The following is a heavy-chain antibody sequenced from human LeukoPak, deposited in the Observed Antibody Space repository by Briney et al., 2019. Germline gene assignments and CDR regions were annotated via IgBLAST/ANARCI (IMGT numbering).Heavy chain of an antibody. Sequence: SETLSLTCTVSGGSISSYYWTWIRQPAGKGLEWIGRIHTSGSTNYNPSLKSRVTMSADTSKNQFSLKLTSVTAADTAVYYCARASQWLPLDSWGQGTLFTVSS. D-gene: IGHD6-19*01. V-gene: IGHV4-4*07. CDR2: IHTSGST. J-gene: IGHJ4*02. CDR1: GGSISSYY. CDR3: ARASQWLPLDS.